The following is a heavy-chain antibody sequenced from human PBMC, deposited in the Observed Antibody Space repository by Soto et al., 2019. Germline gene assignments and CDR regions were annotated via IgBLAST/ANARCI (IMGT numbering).Heavy chain of an antibody. CDR3: ARGYCTATISHPWFHP. Sequence: GESRKISCQGSGYAFSSYWIAWVRQMPGKGLEWMGIIYPGDSDTRYSPSFQGQVTISVDKSITTAYLQWSSLKASDTAMYYCARGYCTATISHPWFHPPCQGTLLTLS. CDR2: IYPGDSDT. V-gene: IGHV5-51*01. CDR1: GYAFSSYW. J-gene: IGHJ5*02. D-gene: IGHD2-8*02.